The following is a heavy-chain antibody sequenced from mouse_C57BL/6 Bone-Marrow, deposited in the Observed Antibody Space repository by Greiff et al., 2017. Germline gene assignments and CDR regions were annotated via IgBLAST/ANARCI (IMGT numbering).Heavy chain of an antibody. J-gene: IGHJ4*01. CDR1: GFNIKDYY. CDR3: ASNGNWEAMDY. CDR2: IDPEDGEP. D-gene: IGHD2-1*01. Sequence: VQLQQSGAGLVKPGASVKLSCTASGFNIKDYYMHWVKQRTEQGLEWIGRIDPEDGEPKYAPKFQGKATITADTSSNTAYQQLSRLTSEDTAVYYCASNGNWEAMDYWGQGTSVTVSS. V-gene: IGHV14-2*01.